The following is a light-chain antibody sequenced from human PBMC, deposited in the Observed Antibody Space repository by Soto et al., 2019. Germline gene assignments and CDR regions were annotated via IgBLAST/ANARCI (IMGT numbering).Light chain of an antibody. CDR1: QSVRSN. V-gene: IGKV3-15*01. J-gene: IGKJ1*01. CDR3: QQYNNWGT. Sequence: EIVMTQSPATLSVSPGERATLSCRASQSVRSNLAWYQQKPGRAPRLLIYGASTRATGIPARFSGSGSGTEFTLTISSLQSEDFAVYYCQQYNNWGTFGQGTKVEIK. CDR2: GAS.